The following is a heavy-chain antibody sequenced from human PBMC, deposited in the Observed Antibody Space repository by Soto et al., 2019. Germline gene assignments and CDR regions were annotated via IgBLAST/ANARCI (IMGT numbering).Heavy chain of an antibody. CDR3: ARAGYCSSTSCYADYYYYYMDV. V-gene: IGHV4-31*03. Sequence: SETLSLTCTVSGGSISSGGYYWSWIRQHPGKGLEWIGYIYYSGSTYYNPSLKSRVTISVDTSKNQFSLKLSSVTAADTAVYYCARAGYCSSTSCYADYYYYYMDVWGKGTTVTVSS. D-gene: IGHD2-2*01. CDR2: IYYSGST. J-gene: IGHJ6*03. CDR1: GGSISSGGYY.